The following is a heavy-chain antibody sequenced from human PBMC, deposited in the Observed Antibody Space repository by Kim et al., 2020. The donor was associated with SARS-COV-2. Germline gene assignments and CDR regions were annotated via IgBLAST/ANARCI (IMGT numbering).Heavy chain of an antibody. V-gene: IGHV3-30*02. D-gene: IGHD6-13*01. J-gene: IGHJ6*02. CDR3: SIVIADNYGMDV. Sequence: YADSVKGRFTISREDSKNTLYCQMNSLRAEDTAVYYCSIVIADNYGMDVWGQVTTVTVSS.